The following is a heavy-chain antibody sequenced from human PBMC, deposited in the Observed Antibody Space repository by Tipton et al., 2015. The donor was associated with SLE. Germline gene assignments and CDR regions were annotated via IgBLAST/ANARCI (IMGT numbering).Heavy chain of an antibody. D-gene: IGHD1-1*01. J-gene: IGHJ6*03. Sequence: LSLTCTFSGGSISSGSYYWNWIRQPAGKGLEWIGYIYTSGSTNYNPSLKSRVTISVDTSKNQFSLKLSSVTAADTAVYYCARDPLDEEDYYYMDVWGKGTTVTVSS. CDR2: IYTSGST. V-gene: IGHV4-61*09. CDR3: ARDPLDEEDYYYMDV. CDR1: GGSISSGSYY.